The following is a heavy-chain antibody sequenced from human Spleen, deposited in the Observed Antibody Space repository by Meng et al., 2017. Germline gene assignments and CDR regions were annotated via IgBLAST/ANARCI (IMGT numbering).Heavy chain of an antibody. J-gene: IGHJ4*02. Sequence: GGSLRLSCAASGFTFSNYWMHWVRQVPGKGLLWVSRINSAGSSTTYAEAVKGRFTFSRDNAKNTLYLQMNSLRAEDTAVYYCARASGWYAPFDYWGQGTRVTVSS. V-gene: IGHV3-74*01. CDR2: INSAGSST. CDR3: ARASGWYAPFDY. CDR1: GFTFSNYW. D-gene: IGHD6-19*01.